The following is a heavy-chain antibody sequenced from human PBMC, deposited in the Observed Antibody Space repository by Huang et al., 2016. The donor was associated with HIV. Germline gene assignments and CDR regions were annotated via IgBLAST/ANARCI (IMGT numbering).Heavy chain of an antibody. CDR2: ISYDAKTK. CDR1: GFAFSSYG. CDR3: AKGGSAAAVLDF. D-gene: IGHD6-13*01. J-gene: IGHJ4*02. Sequence: QVQLVESGGGVVQPGRSLRISCAASGFAFSSYGMHWVRQAAGKGLEWVAVISYDAKTKSYADSVKGRFSISRDKSKTTVYLQLNSLRLEDTAVYYCAKGGSAAAVLDFWGQGTLVTVSS. V-gene: IGHV3-30*18.